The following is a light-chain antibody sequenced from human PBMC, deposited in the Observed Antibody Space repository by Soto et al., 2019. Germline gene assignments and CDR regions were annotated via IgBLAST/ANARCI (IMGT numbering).Light chain of an antibody. CDR2: GAS. Sequence: DIQMTQSPSSLSASVGDRVAITCRSSQSISDYLNWYQQKPGKALKLVIYGASNLQSGVPPRFSGSGSGSEFTLTISGLQPDDFATYSCQQSYNSPQTFGQGTKVEIK. CDR1: QSISDY. V-gene: IGKV1-39*01. J-gene: IGKJ1*01. CDR3: QQSYNSPQT.